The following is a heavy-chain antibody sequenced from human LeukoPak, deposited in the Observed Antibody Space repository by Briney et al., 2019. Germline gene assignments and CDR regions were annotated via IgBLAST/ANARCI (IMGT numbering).Heavy chain of an antibody. CDR2: IKSKTDGGTP. CDR3: TTDLLGMGYDY. V-gene: IGHV3-15*01. D-gene: IGHD7-27*01. J-gene: IGHJ4*02. CDR1: GFTFSNAW. Sequence: GSLRLSCAASGFTFSNAWMSWVRHAPGKGLEWVCRIKSKTDGGTPDYAAPAKGRFTISRDDSKNTLYRQMNSLKTEDTAVYYCTTDLLGMGYDYWGQGTLVTVSS.